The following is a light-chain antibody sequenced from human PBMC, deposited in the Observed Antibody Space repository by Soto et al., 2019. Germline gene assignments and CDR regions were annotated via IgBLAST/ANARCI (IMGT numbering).Light chain of an antibody. V-gene: IGKV3-11*01. CDR3: QQRSNWPPT. Sequence: EIVLTQSPGTLSLSPGERATLSCRASQSVSSNLAWYQQKPGQAPRLLIYGASTRATGIPARFSGSGSGTEFTLTISSLEPEDFAVYYCQQRSNWPPTFGQGTKVDIK. CDR1: QSVSSN. CDR2: GAS. J-gene: IGKJ1*01.